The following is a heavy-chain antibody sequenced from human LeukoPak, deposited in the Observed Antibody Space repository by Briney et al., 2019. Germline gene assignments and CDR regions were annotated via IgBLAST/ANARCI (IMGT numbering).Heavy chain of an antibody. CDR1: GFTVSSNY. J-gene: IGHJ3*02. V-gene: IGHV3-53*04. D-gene: IGHD3-10*01. CDR2: IYSGGST. Sequence: AGGSLRLSCAASGFTVSSNYMSWVRQAPGKGLEWVSVIYSGGSTYYADSVKGRFTISRHNSKNTLYLQMNSLRAEDKAVYYCARADVSVVRGVITPDAFDIWGQGTMVTVSS. CDR3: ARADVSVVRGVITPDAFDI.